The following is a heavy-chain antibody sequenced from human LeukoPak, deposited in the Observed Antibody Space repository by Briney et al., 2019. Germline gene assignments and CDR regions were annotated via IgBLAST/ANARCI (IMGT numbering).Heavy chain of an antibody. D-gene: IGHD1-1*01. CDR3: AKEGRYNWNDGGDYYYYYMDV. CDR2: IWYGGSNK. J-gene: IGHJ6*03. V-gene: IGHV3-30*02. CDR1: GFTFSSYG. Sequence: GGSLRLSCAASGFTFSSYGMHWVRQAPGKGLEWVAVIWYGGSNKYYADSVKGRFTISKDNSKNTLYLQMNSLRAEDTAVYYCAKEGRYNWNDGGDYYYYYMDVWGKGTTVTVSS.